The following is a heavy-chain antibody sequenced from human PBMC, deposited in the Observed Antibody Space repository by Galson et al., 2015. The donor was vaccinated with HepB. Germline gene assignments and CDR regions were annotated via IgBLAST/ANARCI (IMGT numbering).Heavy chain of an antibody. Sequence: SLRLSCAASGFTFSSYAMHWVRQAPGKGLEWVAVISYDGSNKYYADSVKGRFTISRENAKNSLYLQMNSLRAGDTAVYYCARGAVGGYCSSTSCPRWYFDLWGRGTLVTVSS. CDR1: GFTFSSYA. CDR3: ARGAVGGYCSSTSCPRWYFDL. CDR2: ISYDGSNK. D-gene: IGHD2-2*01. V-gene: IGHV3-30*14. J-gene: IGHJ2*01.